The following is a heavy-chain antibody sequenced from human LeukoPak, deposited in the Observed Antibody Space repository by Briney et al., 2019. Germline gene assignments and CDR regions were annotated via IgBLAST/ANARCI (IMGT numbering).Heavy chain of an antibody. CDR2: IAYDGSSQ. CDR1: GFTFSSYG. J-gene: IGHJ5*01. CDR3: VKEGTPRSCTWYDS. V-gene: IGHV3-30*18. D-gene: IGHD2-15*01. Sequence: PGGSLRLSCAASGFTFSSYGMNWVRQAPGKGLEWVAVIAYDGSSQFYADSVKGRFVISRDNSKNILFLQMNSLRGEDAAVYYCVKEGTPRSCTWYDSWGQGTLVTVSS.